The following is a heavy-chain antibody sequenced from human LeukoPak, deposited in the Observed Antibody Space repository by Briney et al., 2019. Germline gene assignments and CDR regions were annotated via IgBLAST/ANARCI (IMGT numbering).Heavy chain of an antibody. CDR2: INPSGGFT. CDR1: GYTFTSSY. D-gene: IGHD6-19*01. CDR3: ARDRPDGSGWYDAVYGMDV. V-gene: IGHV1-46*01. J-gene: IGHJ6*02. Sequence: ASVKVSCKASGYTFTSSYIHWVRQAPGQGLEWVGIINPSGGFTSHAQKFQGRVNMTTDTSTSTVHMELNSLKSEDTAVYYCARDRPDGSGWYDAVYGMDVWGQGTTVTVSS.